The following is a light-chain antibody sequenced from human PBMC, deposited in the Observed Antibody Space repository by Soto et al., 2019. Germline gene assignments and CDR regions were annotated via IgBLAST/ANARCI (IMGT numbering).Light chain of an antibody. CDR1: HSVSSD. Sequence: EIGLTQSQATLSLSPGERATLSCRASHSVSSDLLWYQQKPGQSPRLLISNASNMATGIPARLSGSGSGTDFTLTISSLEPEDFAVYYCQQRNKWPLTFGGGTRVEIK. CDR3: QQRNKWPLT. J-gene: IGKJ4*01. V-gene: IGKV3-11*01. CDR2: NAS.